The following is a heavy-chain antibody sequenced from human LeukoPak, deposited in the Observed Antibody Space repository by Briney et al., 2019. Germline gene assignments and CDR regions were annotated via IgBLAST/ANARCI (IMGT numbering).Heavy chain of an antibody. CDR2: TRYDGSNK. D-gene: IGHD5-18*01. J-gene: IGHJ4*02. CDR3: AKISYGYGQQEPFDY. Sequence: PGGSLRLSCAASGFTFSSYGMHWVRQPPGKGLEWVAYTRYDGSNKYYADSVKGRFTISRDNSKSTLYLQMNSLRGEDTAVYYCAKISYGYGQQEPFDYWGQGTLVTVSS. CDR1: GFTFSSYG. V-gene: IGHV3-30*02.